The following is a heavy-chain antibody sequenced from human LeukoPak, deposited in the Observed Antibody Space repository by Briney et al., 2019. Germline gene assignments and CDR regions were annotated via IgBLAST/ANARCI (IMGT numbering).Heavy chain of an antibody. CDR2: IYPDDSTI. Sequence: GESLKISCKGSGYDIFGYWMAWVRQLPGKGLEWVGIIYPDDSTIKYRPAFQGQVTISAVKSLSTSYLQWDSLKASDSAMYYCARFGGATFAQAFFDFWGQGTLVTVSS. J-gene: IGHJ4*02. CDR1: GYDIFGYW. CDR3: ARFGGATFAQAFFDF. D-gene: IGHD4-23*01. V-gene: IGHV5-51*01.